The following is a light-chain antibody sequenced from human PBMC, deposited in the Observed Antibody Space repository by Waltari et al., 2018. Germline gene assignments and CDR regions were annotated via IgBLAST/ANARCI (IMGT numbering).Light chain of an antibody. CDR1: QSVSRP. J-gene: IGKJ4*01. CDR2: EAS. Sequence: EIVLTQSPATLSLSPGERVTLSCRASQSVSRPLGWFLQKPGQAPKLLIYEASNRAPGLPGRFSGSGFGRDFTLTISSLEPEDFGVYYCQQRSVWPVTFGGGTKLEI. V-gene: IGKV3-11*02. CDR3: QQRSVWPVT.